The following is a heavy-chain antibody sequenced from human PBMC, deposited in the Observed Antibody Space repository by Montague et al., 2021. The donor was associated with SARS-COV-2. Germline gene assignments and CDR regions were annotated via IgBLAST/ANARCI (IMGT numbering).Heavy chain of an antibody. V-gene: IGHV4-61*01. Sequence: SETLSLTCTVSGGSVSSGSYYWSWIRQPPGKGLEWIGEIYQDWSTSYNPSLKSRVTMSVDKSKNQFSLELNSVTAADTALYYCVRAGGLDNRPPVWGQGALVIVSS. D-gene: IGHD3/OR15-3a*01. CDR2: IYQDWST. J-gene: IGHJ4*02. CDR1: GGSVSSGSYY. CDR3: VRAGGLDNRPPV.